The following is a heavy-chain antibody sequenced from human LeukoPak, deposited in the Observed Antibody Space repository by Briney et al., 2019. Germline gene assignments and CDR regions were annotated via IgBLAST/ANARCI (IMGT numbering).Heavy chain of an antibody. CDR2: IYYSGST. CDR3: ARHGGHDYGDSIDY. CDR1: GGSISSYY. J-gene: IGHJ4*02. V-gene: IGHV4-59*08. Sequence: SETLSLTCTVSGGSISSYYWSWIRQPPGKGPEWIGYIYYSGSTNYNPSLKSRVTISVDTSKNQFSLKLSSVTAADTAVYYCARHGGHDYGDSIDYWGQGTLVTVSS. D-gene: IGHD4-17*01.